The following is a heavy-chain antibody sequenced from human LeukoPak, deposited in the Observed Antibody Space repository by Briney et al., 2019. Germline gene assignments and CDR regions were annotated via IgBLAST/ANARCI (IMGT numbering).Heavy chain of an antibody. D-gene: IGHD2-2*01. V-gene: IGHV1-2*02. J-gene: IGHJ4*02. CDR1: GYTFTGYY. CDR3: ARDRSSTSCSDY. Sequence: GASVKVSCTASGYTFTGYYMHWVRQAPGQGLEWMGWINPNSGGTNYAQKFQGRVTMTRDTSISTAYMELSRLRSDDTAVYYCARDRSSTSCSDYWGQGTLVTVSS. CDR2: INPNSGGT.